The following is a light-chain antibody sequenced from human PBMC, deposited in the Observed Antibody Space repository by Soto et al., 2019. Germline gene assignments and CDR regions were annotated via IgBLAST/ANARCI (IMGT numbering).Light chain of an antibody. CDR3: QESYSTPAVS. CDR1: QDISSY. CDR2: ATS. J-gene: IGKJ4*01. V-gene: IGKV1-39*01. Sequence: DIQMTQSPSSLSASVGDRVTITCQASQDISSYLNWYQHKPGKAPKLLIYATSTLQSGVPARFSGSGSGTEFTLTISSLQAEDFATYFCQESYSTPAVSFGGGTKVDIK.